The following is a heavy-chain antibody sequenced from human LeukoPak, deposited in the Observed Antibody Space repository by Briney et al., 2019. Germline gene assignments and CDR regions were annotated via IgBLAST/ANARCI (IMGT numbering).Heavy chain of an antibody. Sequence: ASVKVSCKASGYTFTSYGISWVRQAPGQGLEWMGWISGYDGNTNYAQKLQGRVTMTTDTSTSTAYRELRSLRSDDTAVYYCARGSSTMVRGVHDYWGQGTLVTVSS. D-gene: IGHD3-10*01. CDR3: ARGSSTMVRGVHDY. CDR2: ISGYDGNT. V-gene: IGHV1-18*01. CDR1: GYTFTSYG. J-gene: IGHJ4*02.